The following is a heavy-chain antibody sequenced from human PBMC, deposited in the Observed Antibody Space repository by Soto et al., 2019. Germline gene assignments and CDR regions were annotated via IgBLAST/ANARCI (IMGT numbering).Heavy chain of an antibody. CDR2: IYYSGST. Sequence: PSETLSLTCTVSGGSISSYYWSWIRQPPGKGLEWIGYIYYSGSTNYNPSLKSRVTISVDTSKNQFSLKLSSVTAADTAVYYCARDLPNKAYYYDSSGWMAGYYYYGMDVWGQGTTVTVSS. CDR3: ARDLPNKAYYYDSSGWMAGYYYYGMDV. CDR1: GGSISSYY. V-gene: IGHV4-59*01. D-gene: IGHD3-22*01. J-gene: IGHJ6*01.